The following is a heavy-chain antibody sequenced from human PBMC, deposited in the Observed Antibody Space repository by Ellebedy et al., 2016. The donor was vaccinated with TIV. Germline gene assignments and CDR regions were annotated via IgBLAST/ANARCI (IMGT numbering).Heavy chain of an antibody. CDR2: ISSDGSRR. V-gene: IGHV3-30*18. Sequence: GGSLRLSXAASGFTFRRYGMHWVRQAPGKGLEWVARISSDGSRRSYADSVRDRFTIYRDNSKNTLYVQMSSLRAEDTAVYYCAKPSDPNPGYSASWATYFDYWGQGTLVTVSS. D-gene: IGHD6-13*01. CDR1: GFTFRRYG. CDR3: AKPSDPNPGYSASWATYFDY. J-gene: IGHJ4*02.